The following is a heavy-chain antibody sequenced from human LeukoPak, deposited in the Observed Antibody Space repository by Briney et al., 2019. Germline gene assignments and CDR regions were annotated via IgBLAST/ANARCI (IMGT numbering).Heavy chain of an antibody. CDR3: ARGYYYDSSGYFDLDY. Sequence: ASVKVSCKASGYTFTSYGISWVRQAPGQGLEWMGWISAYNGNTNYAQKLQGRVTMTRDTSISTAYMELSRLRSDDTAVYYCARGYYYDSSGYFDLDYWGQGTLVTVSS. V-gene: IGHV1-18*01. CDR2: ISAYNGNT. D-gene: IGHD3-22*01. CDR1: GYTFTSYG. J-gene: IGHJ4*02.